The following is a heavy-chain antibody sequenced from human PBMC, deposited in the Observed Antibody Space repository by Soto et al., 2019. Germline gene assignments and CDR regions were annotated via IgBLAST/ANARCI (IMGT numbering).Heavy chain of an antibody. CDR2: INPSGGST. V-gene: IGHV1-46*01. Sequence: ASVKVSCKASGYTFTSYYMHWVRQAPGQGLEWMGIINPSGGSTSYAQKFQGRVTMTGDTSTSTVYMELSSLRSEDTAVYYCARGGAYSSSSLSPFDYWGQGTLVTVSS. CDR1: GYTFTSYY. CDR3: ARGGAYSSSSLSPFDY. D-gene: IGHD6-6*01. J-gene: IGHJ4*02.